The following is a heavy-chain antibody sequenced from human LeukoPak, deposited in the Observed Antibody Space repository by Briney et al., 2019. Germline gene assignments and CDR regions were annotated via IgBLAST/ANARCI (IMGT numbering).Heavy chain of an antibody. V-gene: IGHV3-48*02. J-gene: IGHJ5*02. Sequence: GGSLRLSCAASGFTSSSYSMNWVREAPGKGLEWVSYISSSSSTIYYADSVKGRFAISRDNAKNSLYLQMNRLRDEDTAVYYCARGGFDPWGKGTLVTVSS. CDR1: GFTSSSYS. CDR2: ISSSSSTI. CDR3: ARGGFDP.